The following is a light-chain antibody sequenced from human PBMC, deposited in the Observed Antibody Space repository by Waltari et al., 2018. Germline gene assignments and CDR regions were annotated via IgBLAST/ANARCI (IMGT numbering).Light chain of an antibody. CDR1: RSDVGGWPY. V-gene: IGLV2-11*01. J-gene: IGLJ3*02. CDR2: DVT. CDR3: SSYAGSHVV. Sequence: QSALTQPPSVSGSPGQAGTISCTGTRSDVGGWPYGSWYRQYPGRAPQALIYDVTKRPAGVPDRFSGDKSGNTASLTISGLQVEDEADYFCSSYAGSHVVFGGGTKLTVL.